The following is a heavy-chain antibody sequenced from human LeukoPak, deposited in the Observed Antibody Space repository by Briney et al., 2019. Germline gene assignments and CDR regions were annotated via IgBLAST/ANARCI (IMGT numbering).Heavy chain of an antibody. CDR2: ISGSGGST. D-gene: IGHD1-26*01. J-gene: IGHJ5*02. Sequence: GGSLRLSCAASGFTFSSYAMSWVRQAPGKGLEWVSAISGSGGSTYYAQKFQGRVTMTRDMSTSTVYMELSSLRSEDTAVYYCARVGLRQWFDPWGQGTLVTVSS. CDR3: ARVGLRQWFDP. CDR1: GFTFSSYA. V-gene: IGHV3-23*01.